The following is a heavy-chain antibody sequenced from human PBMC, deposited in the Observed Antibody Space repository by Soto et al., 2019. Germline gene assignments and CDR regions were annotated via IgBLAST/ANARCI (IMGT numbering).Heavy chain of an antibody. CDR2: ISAYNGNT. CDR3: ARVPFYCSSTSCLDNWFDP. J-gene: IGHJ5*02. D-gene: IGHD2-2*01. CDR1: GYTFTSYG. Sequence: GASVKVSCKASGYTFTSYGISWVRQAPGQGLEWMGWISAYNGNTNHAQKLQGRVTMTTDTSTSTAYMELRSLRSDDTAVYYCARVPFYCSSTSCLDNWFDPWGQGTLVTVSS. V-gene: IGHV1-18*01.